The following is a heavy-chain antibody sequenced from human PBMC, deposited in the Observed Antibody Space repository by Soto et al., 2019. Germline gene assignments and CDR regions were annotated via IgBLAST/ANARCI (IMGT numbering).Heavy chain of an antibody. CDR3: AREGYSTWYNWFDP. CDR2: IYYSGST. V-gene: IGHV4-59*01. Sequence: SETLSLTCTVSGGSISSYYWSWIRQPPGKGLEWIGYIYYSGSTNYNPSLKSRVTISVDTSKNQFSLKLSSVTAADTAVYYCAREGYSTWYNWFDPWGQGTLVTVSS. D-gene: IGHD4-4*01. CDR1: GGSISSYY. J-gene: IGHJ5*02.